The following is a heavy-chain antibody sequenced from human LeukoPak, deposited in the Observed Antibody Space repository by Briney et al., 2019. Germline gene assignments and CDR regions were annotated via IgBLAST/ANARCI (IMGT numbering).Heavy chain of an antibody. D-gene: IGHD6-25*01. J-gene: IGHJ4*02. V-gene: IGHV6-1*01. Sequence: SQTLSLTCAISGDSVSSKKAGWNWIRQSPSRGLEWLGRTYYRSKWYYDYPLSVKSRMTIDPDTSKNQFSLQLNSVTPEDTAVYYCVRVASSGSWDGPGYYIDFWGQGTLVTVSS. CDR2: TYYRSKWYY. CDR3: VRVASSGSWDGPGYYIDF. CDR1: GDSVSSKKAG.